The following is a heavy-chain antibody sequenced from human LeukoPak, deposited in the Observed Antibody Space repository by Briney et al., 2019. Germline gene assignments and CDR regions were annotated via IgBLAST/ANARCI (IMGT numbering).Heavy chain of an antibody. CDR2: ISGSGGST. V-gene: IGHV3-23*01. CDR3: AKVLQTYYYDSSGYSRGPLDY. CDR1: GFTFSSYA. Sequence: GGSLRLSCAASGFTFSSYAMSWVRQAPGEGLEWVSAISGSGGSTYYADSVKGRFTISRDNSKNTLYLQMNSLRAEDTAVYYCAKVLQTYYYDSSGYSRGPLDYWGQGTLVTVSS. J-gene: IGHJ4*02. D-gene: IGHD3-22*01.